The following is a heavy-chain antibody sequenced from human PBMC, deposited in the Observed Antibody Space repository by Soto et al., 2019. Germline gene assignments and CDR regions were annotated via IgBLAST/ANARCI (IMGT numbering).Heavy chain of an antibody. J-gene: IGHJ4*02. CDR2: INAGNGNT. CDR3: AISAPPIDY. Sequence: QVQLVQSGAEVKKPGASVKVSCKASGYIFTSYVMEWVRQAPGQRLEWMGWINAGNGNTKYSQKFQGRVTITRDTSANTAYRELSSLRSEDTAVYYCAISAPPIDYWGQGTLVTVSS. V-gene: IGHV1-3*01. CDR1: GYIFTSYV.